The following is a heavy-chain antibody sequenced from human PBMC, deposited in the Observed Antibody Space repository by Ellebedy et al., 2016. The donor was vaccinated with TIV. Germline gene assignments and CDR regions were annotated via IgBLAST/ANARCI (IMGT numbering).Heavy chain of an antibody. D-gene: IGHD3-10*01. J-gene: IGHJ6*02. CDR2: IKSKIDGGTI. CDR1: GFPFTNAW. CDR3: TTTLTYYPDV. Sequence: GESLKISCAASGFPFTNAWMEWVRQAPGTGLEWVGRIKSKIDGGTIEYAAPVKGRSTISRDDSKNTLYLQMNSLTTEDTAVYYCTTTLTYYPDVWGPGTTVTVSS. V-gene: IGHV3-15*07.